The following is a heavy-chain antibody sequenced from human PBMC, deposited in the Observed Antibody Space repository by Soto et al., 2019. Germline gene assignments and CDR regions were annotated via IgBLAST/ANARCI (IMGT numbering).Heavy chain of an antibody. CDR3: ARDGAVAGPGDY. D-gene: IGHD6-19*01. V-gene: IGHV3-33*01. J-gene: IGHJ4*02. CDR1: GFTFSSYG. Sequence: QVQLVESGGGVVQPGRSLRLSCAASGFTFSSYGMHWVRQAPGKGLEWVAVIWYDGSNKYYVDSVKGRFTISRDNSKNTLYRQMNSLRAEDTAVYYCARDGAVAGPGDYWGQGTLVTVSS. CDR2: IWYDGSNK.